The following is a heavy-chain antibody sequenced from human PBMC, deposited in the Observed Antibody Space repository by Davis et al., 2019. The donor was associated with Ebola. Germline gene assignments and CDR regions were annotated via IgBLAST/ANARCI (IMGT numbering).Heavy chain of an antibody. V-gene: IGHV3-11*01. D-gene: IGHD4-11*01. J-gene: IGHJ6*02. CDR2: IRSSGSTI. Sequence: PAGSLTLSCAGSGFTFSAYHMTWIRQAPGTGLEYVSKIRSSGSTISYGDSVKGRFSISRDNAKRSVYLQMNSLRLEDTAVYYCARKQEYSNNRLNYYFGLDVWGQGTTVTVS. CDR3: ARKQEYSNNRLNYYFGLDV. CDR1: GFTFSAYH.